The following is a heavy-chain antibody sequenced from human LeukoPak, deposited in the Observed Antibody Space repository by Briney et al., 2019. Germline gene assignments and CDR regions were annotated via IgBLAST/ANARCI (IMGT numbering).Heavy chain of an antibody. D-gene: IGHD3-3*01. CDR1: GFTFSSYS. J-gene: IGHJ6*03. CDR3: ARDLTIFEVLYYYYYMDV. V-gene: IGHV3-48*01. Sequence: PGGSLRLSCAASGFTFSSYSMNWVRQAPGKGLEWVSYISSSSNTIYYADSVKGRFTISRDNAKSSLYLQMSSLRAEDTAVYYCARDLTIFEVLYYYYYMDVWGKGTTVTVSS. CDR2: ISSSSNTI.